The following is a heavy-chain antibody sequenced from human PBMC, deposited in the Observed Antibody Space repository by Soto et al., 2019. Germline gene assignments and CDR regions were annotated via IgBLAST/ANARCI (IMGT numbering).Heavy chain of an antibody. CDR1: GYTFTGYY. D-gene: IGHD3-3*01. J-gene: IGHJ3*02. Sequence: QVQLVQSGAEVKKPGASVKVSCKASGYTFTGYYMHWVRQAPGQGLEWMGWINPNSGDTNYAQKFQGRVTMTRDTSISTAYMELSRLRSDDTAVYYCARAVYYDFWSGYAFDIWGQGTMVTVSS. CDR3: ARAVYYDFWSGYAFDI. V-gene: IGHV1-2*02. CDR2: INPNSGDT.